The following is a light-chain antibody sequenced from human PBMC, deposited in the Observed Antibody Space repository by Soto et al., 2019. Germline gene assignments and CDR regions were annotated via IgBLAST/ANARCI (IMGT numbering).Light chain of an antibody. J-gene: IGKJ2*01. CDR3: QQGHNWPLT. Sequence: EIVMTQSPATLSVSPGERATLSCRASQSISSELAWYQQKPGQPPRLLIYGASTRATGVPARFTGSGSGSDFTLTISGLQSEDFAVYYCQQGHNWPLTFGQETTLEI. CDR1: QSISSE. V-gene: IGKV3-15*01. CDR2: GAS.